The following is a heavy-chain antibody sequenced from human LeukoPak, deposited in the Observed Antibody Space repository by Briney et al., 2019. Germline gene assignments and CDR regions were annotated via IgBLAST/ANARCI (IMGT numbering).Heavy chain of an antibody. CDR1: GFTFSSYW. CDR2: ISDGDGST. Sequence: GGSLRLSCAASGFTFSSYWMSWVRQAPGKGLEWVSSISDGDGSTYYADSVKGRFTISRDNSKNTVYLQMNSLRAEDTAVYYCAKVGGSSMVRGVIHFDYWGQGTLVTVSS. D-gene: IGHD3-10*01. V-gene: IGHV3-23*01. CDR3: AKVGGSSMVRGVIHFDY. J-gene: IGHJ4*02.